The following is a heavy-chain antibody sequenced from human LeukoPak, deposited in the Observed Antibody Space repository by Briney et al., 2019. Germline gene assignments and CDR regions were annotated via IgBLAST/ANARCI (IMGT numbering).Heavy chain of an antibody. Sequence: PGGSLRLSCAASGFTFSSYWMSWVRQAPGKGLEWVANIKQDGSEKYYVDSVKGRFTISRDNAKNSLYLQMNSLRAEDTAVYYCARDPGGSGVGWVDYWGQGTLVTVSS. V-gene: IGHV3-7*01. CDR1: GFTFSSYW. CDR3: ARDPGGSGVGWVDY. J-gene: IGHJ4*02. D-gene: IGHD6-19*01. CDR2: IKQDGSEK.